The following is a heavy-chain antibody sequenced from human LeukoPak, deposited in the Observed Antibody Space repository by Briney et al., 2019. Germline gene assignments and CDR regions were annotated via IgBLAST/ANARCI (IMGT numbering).Heavy chain of an antibody. J-gene: IGHJ4*02. CDR2: ISDSGGST. V-gene: IGHV3-23*01. D-gene: IGHD2-2*01. Sequence: GGSLRLSCAASEFTFSSYAMSWLRQAPGKGLEWVSAISDSGGSTYYADSVKGRFTVSRDNSKNTMYLQMNSLRAEDTAGYYCAKDRRACSSSSCYYRFDYWRQGTLVTVSS. CDR1: EFTFSSYA. CDR3: AKDRRACSSSSCYYRFDY.